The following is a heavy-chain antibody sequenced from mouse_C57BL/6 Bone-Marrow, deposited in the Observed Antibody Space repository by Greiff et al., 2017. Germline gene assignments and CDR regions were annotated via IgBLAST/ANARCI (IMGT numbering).Heavy chain of an antibody. J-gene: IGHJ2*01. CDR3: ARSRGLYADY. V-gene: IGHV1-18*01. D-gene: IGHD6-2*01. CDR1: GYTFTDYN. Sequence: VQLQQSGPELVKPGASVKIPCKASGYTFTDYNMDWVKQSHGKSLEWIGDINPNNGGTIYNQKFKGKATLTVDQSSSTAYMELRSLPSEDTAFYYCARSRGLYADYWGQGTTLTVSS. CDR2: INPNNGGT.